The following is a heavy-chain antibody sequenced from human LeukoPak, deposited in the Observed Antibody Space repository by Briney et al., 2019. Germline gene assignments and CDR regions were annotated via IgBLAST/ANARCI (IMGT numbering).Heavy chain of an antibody. J-gene: IGHJ6*03. Sequence: SETLSLTCTVSGGSISIYYWSWIRQPPGKGLEWIGYIYYSGSTNYNPSLKSRVTISVDTSKNQFSLKLSSVTAADTAVYYCASLKIVRGVISYYYYDMDVWGKGTTVTVSS. CDR3: ASLKIVRGVISYYYYDMDV. CDR2: IYYSGST. V-gene: IGHV4-59*01. D-gene: IGHD3-10*02. CDR1: GGSISIYY.